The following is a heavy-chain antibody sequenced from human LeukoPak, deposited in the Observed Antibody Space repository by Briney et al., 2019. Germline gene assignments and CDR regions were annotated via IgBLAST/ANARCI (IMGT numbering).Heavy chain of an antibody. V-gene: IGHV4-34*01. J-gene: IGHJ4*02. Sequence: SETLSLTCAVYGGSVSGYYWSWIRQPPGKALEWIGEIKHDGSTKYNSSLKSRVTISIDTSKNQFSLKVSSVTAADTAVYYCARPIVGATRGFDYWGQGTLVTVSS. CDR2: IKHDGST. CDR3: ARPIVGATRGFDY. CDR1: GGSVSGYY. D-gene: IGHD1-26*01.